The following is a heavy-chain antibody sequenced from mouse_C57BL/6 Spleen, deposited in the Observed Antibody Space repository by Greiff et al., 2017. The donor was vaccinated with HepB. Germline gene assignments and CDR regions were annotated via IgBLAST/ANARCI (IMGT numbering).Heavy chain of an antibody. V-gene: IGHV5-6*01. CDR2: ISSGGSYT. J-gene: IGHJ2*01. Sequence: EVQGVESGGDLVKPGGSLKLSRAASGFTFSSYGMSWVRQTPDKRLEWVATISSGGSYTYYPDSVKGRFTISRDNAKNTLYLQLSSLKSEDTAMYYCARQAGRGYFDYWGQGTTLTVSS. CDR3: ARQAGRGYFDY. CDR1: GFTFSSYG.